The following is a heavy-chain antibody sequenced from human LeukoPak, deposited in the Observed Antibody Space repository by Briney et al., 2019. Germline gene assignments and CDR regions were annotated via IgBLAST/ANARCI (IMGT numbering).Heavy chain of an antibody. CDR1: GGSISSGGYS. CDR2: IYHSGST. V-gene: IGHV4-30-2*01. J-gene: IGHJ5*02. Sequence: SQTLSLTCAVSGGSISSGGYSWSWLRQPPGKGLEWIVYIYHSGSTYYNPSLKSLVTISVDRSKNQFSLKLSSVTAADTAVYYCARGDYYDSSGQKSSWFDPWGQGTLVTVSS. CDR3: ARGDYYDSSGQKSSWFDP. D-gene: IGHD3-22*01.